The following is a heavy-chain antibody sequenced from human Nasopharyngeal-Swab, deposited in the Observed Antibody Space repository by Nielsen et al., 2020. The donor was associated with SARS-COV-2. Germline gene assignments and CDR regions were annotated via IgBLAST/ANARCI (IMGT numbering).Heavy chain of an antibody. D-gene: IGHD2-15*01. CDR3: TRCGSGCYSGRDY. J-gene: IGHJ4*02. Sequence: GEPLQISCAASGFIFSYSASHWVCAASGEGLEWVARIRSKSNNYANAYSASVKGRFIIFRDDPTNTAYLQMNSLKTEDTAMYYCTRCGSGCYSGRDYWGQGTLVTVSS. V-gene: IGHV3-73*01. CDR2: IRSKSNNYAN. CDR1: GFIFSYSA.